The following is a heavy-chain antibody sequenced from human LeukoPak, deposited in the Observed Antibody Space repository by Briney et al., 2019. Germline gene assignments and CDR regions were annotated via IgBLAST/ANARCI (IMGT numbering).Heavy chain of an antibody. J-gene: IGHJ3*02. CDR3: ARHNYDDYVFDI. Sequence: PSETLSLTCTVSGGSLSSYYFGWIRQSPGKGLEWIAYINYSGSASYNPSLKSRVTMSVDTSKQFSLSLSSVTAADTAVYYCARHNYDDYVFDIWGQGTKVTVSS. CDR1: GGSLSSYY. V-gene: IGHV4-59*08. D-gene: IGHD4-17*01. CDR2: INYSGSA.